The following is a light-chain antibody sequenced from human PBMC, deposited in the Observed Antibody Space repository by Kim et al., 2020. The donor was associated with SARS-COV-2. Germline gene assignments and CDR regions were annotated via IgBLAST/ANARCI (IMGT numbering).Light chain of an antibody. CDR2: GNS. J-gene: IGLJ2*01. CDR1: SSNIGVNS. V-gene: IGLV1-44*01. CDR3: ATWDDSLNGLV. Sequence: GQRVTISCSGSSSNIGVNSVYWFQQLPGTAPKLLIYGNSQRPSGVPDRFSASKSGTSASLAVSGLQSEDEADYYCATWDDSLNGLVFGGGTQLTVL.